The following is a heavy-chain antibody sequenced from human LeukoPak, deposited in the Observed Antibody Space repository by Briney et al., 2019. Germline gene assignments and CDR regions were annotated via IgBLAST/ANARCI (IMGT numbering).Heavy chain of an antibody. CDR2: SYRGDST. J-gene: IGHJ4*02. D-gene: IGHD2-15*01. V-gene: IGHV3-53*01. Sequence: PGGSLRLSCAASGFTVSSSYMYWVRQAPGKGLEWVSFSYRGDSTYYAESVRGRFTVSRDNSKNTLYLLMNSLIPEDTAVYYCAREVVSSPSYFDSWGQGTLVTVSS. CDR3: AREVVSSPSYFDS. CDR1: GFTVSSSY.